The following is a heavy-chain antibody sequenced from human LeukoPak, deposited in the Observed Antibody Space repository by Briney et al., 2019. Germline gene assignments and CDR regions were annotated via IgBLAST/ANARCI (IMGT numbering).Heavy chain of an antibody. J-gene: IGHJ4*02. V-gene: IGHV1-8*01. CDR3: ARATMVRGVTPSDY. CDR1: GYTFTSYD. CDR2: MNPNSGNT. D-gene: IGHD3-10*01. Sequence: ASVKVSCKASGYTFTSYDINWVRQATGQGLEWMGWMNPNSGNTGYAQKFQGRVTMTRNTSISTAYMELSSLRSEDTAVYYCARATMVRGVTPSDYWGQGTLVTVSS.